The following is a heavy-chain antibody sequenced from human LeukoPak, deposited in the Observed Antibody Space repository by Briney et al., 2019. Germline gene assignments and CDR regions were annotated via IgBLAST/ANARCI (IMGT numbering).Heavy chain of an antibody. V-gene: IGHV3-15*07. J-gene: IGHJ3*02. D-gene: IGHD5-24*01. CDR1: GLTFTNAW. CDR3: TTEEMATIRSGFADI. Sequence: PGGSLRLSCAASGLTFTNAWMNWVRQAPGKGLEWVGRIKSKTDGGTTDYAAPVKGRFTISRDDSKNTLYLQMNSLKTEDTAVYYCTTEEMATIRSGFADIWGQGTMVTVSS. CDR2: IKSKTDGGTT.